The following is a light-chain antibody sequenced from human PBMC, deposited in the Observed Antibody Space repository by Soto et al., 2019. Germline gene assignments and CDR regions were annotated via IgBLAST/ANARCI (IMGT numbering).Light chain of an antibody. V-gene: IGKV3-11*01. CDR3: QQRNIWPPVT. CDR1: PSVTNY. J-gene: IGKJ5*01. Sequence: EIVLTQSPATLSLSPGERATLSCRASPSVTNYLAWYQQKPGQAPRLLIYGAFNRATGIPARFSGSGSGTDFTLTISSLEPEDFAVYYCQQRNIWPPVTFGQGTRVEIK. CDR2: GAF.